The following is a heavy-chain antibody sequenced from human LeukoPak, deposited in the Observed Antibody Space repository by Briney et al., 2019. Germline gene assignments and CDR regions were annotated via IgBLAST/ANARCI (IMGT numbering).Heavy chain of an antibody. Sequence: PGGSLRLSCAASGFTFSSYAMSWVRQAPGMGLEWVSAISGSGGSTYYADSVKGRFTISRDNSKNTLYLQMSSLRAEDTAVYYCAKEESPYYYDSSGYYPGAFDIWGQGTMVTVSS. D-gene: IGHD3-22*01. V-gene: IGHV3-23*01. CDR1: GFTFSSYA. CDR2: ISGSGGST. J-gene: IGHJ3*02. CDR3: AKEESPYYYDSSGYYPGAFDI.